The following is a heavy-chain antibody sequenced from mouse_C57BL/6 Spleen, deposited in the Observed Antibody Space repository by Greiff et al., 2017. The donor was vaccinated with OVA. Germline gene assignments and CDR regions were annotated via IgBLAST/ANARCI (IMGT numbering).Heavy chain of an antibody. Sequence: EVQLQESGPGLVKPSQSLSLTCSVTGYSITSGYYWNWIRQFPGNKLEWMGYISYDGSNNYNPSLKNRISITRDTSKNQFFLKLNSVTTEDTATYYCAREVDYSGFDYWGQGTTLTVSS. D-gene: IGHD2-12*01. CDR3: AREVDYSGFDY. CDR1: GYSITSGYY. J-gene: IGHJ2*01. CDR2: ISYDGSN. V-gene: IGHV3-6*01.